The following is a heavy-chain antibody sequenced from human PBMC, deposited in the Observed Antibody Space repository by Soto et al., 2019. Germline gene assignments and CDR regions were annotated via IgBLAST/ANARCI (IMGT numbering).Heavy chain of an antibody. Sequence: QITLKESGPTLVKPTQTLTLTCTFSGFSLSTSGVAVGWLRQPPGKALESLGLIHWADDKRYSPSLKSTLTHNKDTSKNRVVLTITNIVPVGTATYYFSRGRDGYEREPFDYWGQGSLVTVCS. J-gene: IGHJ4*02. CDR3: SRGRDGYEREPFDY. D-gene: IGHD5-18*01. CDR2: IHWADDK. CDR1: GFSLSTSGVA. V-gene: IGHV2-5*02.